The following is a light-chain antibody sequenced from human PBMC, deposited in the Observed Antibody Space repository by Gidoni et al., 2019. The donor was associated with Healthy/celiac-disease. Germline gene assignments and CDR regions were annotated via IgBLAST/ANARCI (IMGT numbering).Light chain of an antibody. Sequence: DIQMTQSPSTLSASVGDRVNITCRASQSISSWLAWYQQKPGKAPKLLIYKASSLESGVPSRFSGSGSGTEFTLTISSLQPDDFATYYCQQYNSRGCSFXQXTKLEIK. CDR3: QQYNSRGCS. J-gene: IGKJ2*04. V-gene: IGKV1-5*03. CDR2: KAS. CDR1: QSISSW.